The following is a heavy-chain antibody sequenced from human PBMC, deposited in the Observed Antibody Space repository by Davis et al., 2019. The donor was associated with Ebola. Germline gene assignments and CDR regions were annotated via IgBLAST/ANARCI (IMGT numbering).Heavy chain of an antibody. V-gene: IGHV1-46*01. J-gene: IGHJ6*04. Sequence: ASVKVSCKASGYTFTSYYMHWVRQAPGQGLEWMGIINPSGGSTSYAQKFQGRVTITRDTSTSTVYMELSSLRSEDTAVYYCAREDIVVVTPSGSTYYYYGMDVWGKGTTVTVSS. D-gene: IGHD2-21*02. CDR2: INPSGGST. CDR3: AREDIVVVTPSGSTYYYYGMDV. CDR1: GYTFTSYY.